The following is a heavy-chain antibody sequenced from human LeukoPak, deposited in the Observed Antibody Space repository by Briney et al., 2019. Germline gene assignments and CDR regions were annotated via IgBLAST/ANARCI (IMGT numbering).Heavy chain of an antibody. V-gene: IGHV4-59*01. D-gene: IGHD5-24*01. CDR1: GGSISNYY. CDR2: IFYSGST. CDR3: ARLSRGDGYNYHDY. J-gene: IGHJ4*02. Sequence: SETLSLTRSVSGGSISNYYWSWIRQPPGKELEWIGYIFYSGSTTYNPSLKSRVTISVDTSKNQFSLKLSSVTAADTAVYYCARLSRGDGYNYHDYWGQGTLVTVSS.